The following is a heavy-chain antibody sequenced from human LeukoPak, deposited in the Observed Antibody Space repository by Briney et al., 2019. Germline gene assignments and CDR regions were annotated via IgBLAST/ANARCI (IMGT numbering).Heavy chain of an antibody. D-gene: IGHD2-15*01. CDR2: IYSGGST. J-gene: IGHJ4*02. Sequence: GGSLRLSCAASGFTFSSYAMHWVRQAPGKGLEWVSVIYSGGSTYYADSVKGRFTISRDNSKNTLYLQMNSPRAEDTAVYYCARGRRLGYCSGGSCPGPFDYWGQGTLVTVSS. CDR1: GFTFSSYA. V-gene: IGHV3-NL1*01. CDR3: ARGRRLGYCSGGSCPGPFDY.